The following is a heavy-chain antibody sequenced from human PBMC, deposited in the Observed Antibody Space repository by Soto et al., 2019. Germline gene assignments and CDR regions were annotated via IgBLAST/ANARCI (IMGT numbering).Heavy chain of an antibody. CDR1: GVTFNSYS. CDR3: ARELTAFDT. D-gene: IGHD3-22*01. CDR2: LTSDGGNE. J-gene: IGHJ4*02. V-gene: IGHV3-30-3*01. Sequence: QEYLVESGGGVVRLGTSLKLSCRASGVTFNSYSFHWVRQPPGEGLEWVASLTSDGGNENYAESVRGRFSLSRDNSNNIFYLQINSVRPEDTAVYYCARELTAFDTWGQGTLVAVSS.